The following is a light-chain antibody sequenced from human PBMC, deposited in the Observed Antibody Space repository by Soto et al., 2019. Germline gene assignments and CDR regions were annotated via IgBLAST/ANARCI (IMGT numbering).Light chain of an antibody. V-gene: IGLV2-14*01. CDR3: SSYTSSSTGGYF. CDR2: EVS. J-gene: IGLJ1*01. CDR1: SSDVGGYNY. Sequence: QSVLTQPASVSGSPGQSITISCAGTSSDVGGYNYVSWYQQHPGKAPKLLIYEVSNRPSGVSNRFSASKSGNTASLTISVLQAEDEVDYYCSSYTSSSTGGYFFGTGTQLTVL.